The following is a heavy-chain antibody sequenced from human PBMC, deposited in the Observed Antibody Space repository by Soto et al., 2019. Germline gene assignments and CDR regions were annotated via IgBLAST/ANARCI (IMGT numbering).Heavy chain of an antibody. CDR2: INHSGST. J-gene: IGHJ4*02. CDR3: ARGCHPQDSGGSCWPFDY. D-gene: IGHD2-15*01. CDR1: GGSFSGYY. V-gene: IGHV4-34*01. Sequence: PSETLSLTFAVYGGSFSGYYWSWIRQPPGKGLEWIGEINHSGSTNYNPSLKSRVTISVDTSKNQFSLKLSSVTAADTAVYYCARGCHPQDSGGSCWPFDYWGQGTLVTVSS.